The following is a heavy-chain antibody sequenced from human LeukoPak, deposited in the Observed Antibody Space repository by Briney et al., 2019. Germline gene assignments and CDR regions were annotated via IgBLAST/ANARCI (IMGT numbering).Heavy chain of an antibody. J-gene: IGHJ3*02. D-gene: IGHD6-19*01. Sequence: GGSLRLSCAASGFTFSSYAMSWVRQAPGKGLEWVSAISGSGGSTYYADSVKGRFTTSRDNSKNTLYLQMNSLRAEDTAVYYCAKDLEQWPAFDIWGQGTMVTVSS. V-gene: IGHV3-23*01. CDR3: AKDLEQWPAFDI. CDR1: GFTFSSYA. CDR2: ISGSGGST.